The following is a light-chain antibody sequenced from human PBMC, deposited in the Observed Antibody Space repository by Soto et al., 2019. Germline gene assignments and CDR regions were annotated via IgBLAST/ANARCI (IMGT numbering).Light chain of an antibody. Sequence: EIVLTQSPATLSLSPGERATLSCRASQSVSSYLAWYQQKPGQAPRLLIYDASNRATGIPARFSGSGSGTDFTLTISSLEPEDFAVYYCLQRSNWPRTLGQGTKLEIK. CDR2: DAS. CDR1: QSVSSY. V-gene: IGKV3-11*01. J-gene: IGKJ2*01. CDR3: LQRSNWPRT.